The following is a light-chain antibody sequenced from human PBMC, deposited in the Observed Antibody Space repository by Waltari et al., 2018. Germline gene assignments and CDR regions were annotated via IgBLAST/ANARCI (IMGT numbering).Light chain of an antibody. Sequence: QSALTQPSSVSGSPGQSITISCTGPSSDVGGSNSVPWYQHHPGKAPKFIIYDVVKRPSGVSNRFSGSKYGNTASLTISGLQAEDEADYYCCSFTHYAGPKTYVFGSGTKVTVL. CDR1: SSDVGGSNS. J-gene: IGLJ1*01. V-gene: IGLV2-14*03. CDR3: CSFTHYAGPKTYV. CDR2: DVV.